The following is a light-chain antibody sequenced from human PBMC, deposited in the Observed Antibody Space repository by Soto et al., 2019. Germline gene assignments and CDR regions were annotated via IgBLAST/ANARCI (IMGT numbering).Light chain of an antibody. J-gene: IGLJ3*02. V-gene: IGLV1-51*01. CDR2: DNY. Sequence: QSVLTQPPSVSAAPGQKVTIPCSGTSSNIENNYVSWYRQLPGTAPNLLIYDNYKRPSGIPDRFSGSKSGTSATLGITGLQTGDEADYYCGTWDSSLSAVVFGGGTKLTVL. CDR3: GTWDSSLSAVV. CDR1: SSNIENNY.